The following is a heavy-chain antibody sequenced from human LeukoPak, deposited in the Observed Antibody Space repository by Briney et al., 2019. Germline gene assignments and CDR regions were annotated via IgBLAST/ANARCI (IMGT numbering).Heavy chain of an antibody. J-gene: IGHJ4*02. CDR2: IHYSGAT. D-gene: IGHD3-22*01. CDR1: GDSISGYF. V-gene: IGHV4-59*08. Sequence: PSETLSLTCTVSGDSISGYFWSWIRQTPGKGLEWIGYIHYSGATNYNPSLKSRVSMSVDTSKDQFSLKLSSVNAADTAVYYCARHVGGLLPSNYWGQGTLVTVSS. CDR3: ARHVGGLLPSNY.